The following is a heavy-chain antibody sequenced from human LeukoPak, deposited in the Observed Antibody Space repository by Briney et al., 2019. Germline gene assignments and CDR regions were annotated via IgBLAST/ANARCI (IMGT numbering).Heavy chain of an antibody. J-gene: IGHJ6*02. CDR1: GFTFSSCA. CDR2: INHSGST. CDR3: ARRGSWTYYYAMDV. Sequence: GSLRRSCAASGFTFSSCAMSWIRQPPGKGLEWIGEINHSGSTNYNPSLKSRVTISVDTSKNQFSLKLSSVTAADTAVYYCARRGSWTYYYAMDVWGQGTTVTVSS. D-gene: IGHD6-13*01. V-gene: IGHV4-34*01.